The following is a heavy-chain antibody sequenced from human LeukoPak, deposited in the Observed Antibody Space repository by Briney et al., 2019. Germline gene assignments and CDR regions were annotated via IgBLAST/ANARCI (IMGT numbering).Heavy chain of an antibody. CDR3: ARGRTGDYFDY. CDR1: GYTFTGYF. J-gene: IGHJ4*02. CDR2: INPNSGGT. V-gene: IGHV1-2*02. Sequence: GASVKVSCKASGYTFTGYFMHWVRQAPGQGLEWMGWINPNSGGTSYLQNFQGRVTMTRDTSISTAYMDLSRLRSDDTAVYYCARGRTGDYFDYWGQGTLVTVSS.